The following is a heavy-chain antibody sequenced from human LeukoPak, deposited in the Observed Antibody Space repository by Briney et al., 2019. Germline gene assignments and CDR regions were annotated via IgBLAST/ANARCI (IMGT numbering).Heavy chain of an antibody. Sequence: GGTLRLSCSASGFTFSSYAMQWVRQAPGKGLEYVSVVSSNGGSTYYADSVKGRFTISRDNSKNTLYLQMSSLRAEDSAVYYCVKGSAVAGITFDYWGQGTLVTVSS. V-gene: IGHV3-64D*09. D-gene: IGHD6-19*01. J-gene: IGHJ4*02. CDR3: VKGSAVAGITFDY. CDR2: VSSNGGST. CDR1: GFTFSSYA.